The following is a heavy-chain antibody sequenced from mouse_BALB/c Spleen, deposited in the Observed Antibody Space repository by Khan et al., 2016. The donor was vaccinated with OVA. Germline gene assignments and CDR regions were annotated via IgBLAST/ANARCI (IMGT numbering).Heavy chain of an antibody. CDR2: IDPFNGGT. Sequence: IQLVQSGPELMKPGASVKISCMASGYSFTTYYIHWVMQSHGKSLEWIGYIDPFNGGTTYNQKFKGKATLTVDKSSSTAYIHLSNLTSEDSAVYYCTRHGYVAWFTYWGQGTLVTVSA. CDR1: GYSFTTYY. CDR3: TRHGYVAWFTY. V-gene: IGHV1S135*01. D-gene: IGHD2-2*01. J-gene: IGHJ3*01.